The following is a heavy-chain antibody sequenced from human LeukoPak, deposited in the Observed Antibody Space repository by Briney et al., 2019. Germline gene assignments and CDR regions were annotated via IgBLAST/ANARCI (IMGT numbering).Heavy chain of an antibody. CDR3: ASLPERYFDWPLDY. J-gene: IGHJ4*02. CDR2: ISYDGSNK. V-gene: IGHV3-30-3*01. Sequence: GGSLRLSCAASGFTFSSYAMHWVRQAPGKGLEWVAVISYDGSNKYYADSVKGRFTISRDNSKNTLYLQMNSLRAEDTAVYYCASLPERYFDWPLDYWGQGTLVTVSS. CDR1: GFTFSSYA. D-gene: IGHD3-9*01.